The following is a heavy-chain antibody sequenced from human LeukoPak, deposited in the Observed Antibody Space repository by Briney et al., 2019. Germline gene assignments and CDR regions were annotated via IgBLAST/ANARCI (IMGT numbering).Heavy chain of an antibody. CDR1: GFTLSNAW. Sequence: GGSLRLSCAASGFTLSNAWISWVRQAPGKGLERVGRIKSKTDGGTTDYAAPVKGRFTISRDDSKNTLYLQMNSLKTEDTAVYYCTTVSPSLANWNPYYYYYYYMDVWGKGTTVTVSS. CDR3: TTVSPSLANWNPYYYYYYYMDV. D-gene: IGHD1-20*01. V-gene: IGHV3-15*01. CDR2: IKSKTDGGTT. J-gene: IGHJ6*03.